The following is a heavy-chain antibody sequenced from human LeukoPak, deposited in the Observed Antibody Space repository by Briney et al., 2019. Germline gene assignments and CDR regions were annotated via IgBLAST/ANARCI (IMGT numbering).Heavy chain of an antibody. D-gene: IGHD1-20*01. Sequence: PSETLSLNCTVSGGSISSYYWSWIRQPPGKGLEWIGYIHFSGSTNYNPSVKSRVTISVDTSKNQFSLKLSSVTAADTAVYYCAREARVFNSKDAFDIWGQGTMVTVSS. CDR3: AREARVFNSKDAFDI. J-gene: IGHJ3*02. CDR1: GGSISSYY. CDR2: IHFSGST. V-gene: IGHV4-59*01.